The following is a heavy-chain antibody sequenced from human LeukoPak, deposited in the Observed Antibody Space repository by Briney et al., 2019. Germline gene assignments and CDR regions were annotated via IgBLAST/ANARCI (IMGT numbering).Heavy chain of an antibody. D-gene: IGHD6-19*01. V-gene: IGHV3-20*04. CDR3: ARGRNGWYHNFDY. Sequence: GGSLRLSCAASGFTFDDYAMSWVRQAPGKGLEWVSVINWNGGSTGYADSVKGRFTISRDNAKNSLYLQMNSLRAEDTALYYCARGRNGWYHNFDYWGQGTLVTVSS. J-gene: IGHJ4*02. CDR1: GFTFDDYA. CDR2: INWNGGST.